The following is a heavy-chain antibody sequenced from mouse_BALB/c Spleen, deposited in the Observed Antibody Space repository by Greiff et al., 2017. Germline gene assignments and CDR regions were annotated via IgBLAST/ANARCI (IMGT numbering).Heavy chain of an antibody. CDR1: GFTFSSYA. J-gene: IGHJ3*01. CDR2: ISSGGSYT. V-gene: IGHV5-9-4*01. CDR3: ARDNYYGSGFAY. D-gene: IGHD1-1*01. Sequence: EVQVVESGGGLVKPGGSLKLSCAASGFTFSSYAMSWVRQSPEKRLEWVAEISSGGSYTYYPDTVTGRFTISRDNAKNTLYLEMSSLRSEDTAMYYCARDNYYGSGFAYWGQGTLVTVSA.